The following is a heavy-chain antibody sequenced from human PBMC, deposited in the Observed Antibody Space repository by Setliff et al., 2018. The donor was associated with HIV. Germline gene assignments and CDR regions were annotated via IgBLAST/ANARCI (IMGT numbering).Heavy chain of an antibody. D-gene: IGHD6-19*01. J-gene: IGHJ4*02. CDR3: ASQPAYRTDWYPPGYFDH. Sequence: SETLSLTCTVSGGSLSSSSYSWGWIREPPGEGLEWIGSINYSGSTHYNPSLKSRVTISVDTSRNQFSLKLSSVTASDTAVYYCASQPAYRTDWYPPGYFDHWGREPWSPSPQ. V-gene: IGHV4-39*07. CDR1: GGSLSSSSYS. CDR2: INYSGST.